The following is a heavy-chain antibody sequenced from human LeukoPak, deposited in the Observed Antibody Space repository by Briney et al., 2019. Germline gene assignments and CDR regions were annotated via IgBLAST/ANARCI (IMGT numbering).Heavy chain of an antibody. J-gene: IGHJ4*02. Sequence: SVKVSCKASGDIFSRYGFSWVRQAPGQGLEWMGRVIPLLGTTNYAQKFQDRVTISADTSTTTAYMELRILRSEDTAVYYCARSAEMATISPPDYWGQGTLVTVSS. CDR1: GDIFSRYG. CDR3: ARSAEMATISPPDY. CDR2: VIPLLGTT. D-gene: IGHD5-24*01. V-gene: IGHV1-69*04.